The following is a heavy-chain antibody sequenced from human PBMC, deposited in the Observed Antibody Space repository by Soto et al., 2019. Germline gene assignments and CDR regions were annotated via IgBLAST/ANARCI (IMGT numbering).Heavy chain of an antibody. D-gene: IGHD2-15*01. CDR1: GFTFSSYA. V-gene: IGHV3-23*01. CDR2: VSIGGST. Sequence: GSLRRSCSASGFTFSSYAMGWGRQGPGKGLEWVAVVSIGGSTHYADSVRGRFTISRDNSKNTLSLQMNSLTAEDTAVYFCAKRRGAGGHFDYWGQGALVTVSS. J-gene: IGHJ4*02. CDR3: AKRRGAGGHFDY.